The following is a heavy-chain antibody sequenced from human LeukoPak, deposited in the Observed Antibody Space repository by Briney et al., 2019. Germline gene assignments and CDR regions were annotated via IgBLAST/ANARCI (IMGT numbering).Heavy chain of an antibody. CDR1: GGSFSDYL. V-gene: IGHV4-34*01. CDR3: ARGRQLNS. CDR2: INHSGDT. Sequence: SETLSLTCAVYGGSFSDYLWSWIREFPGKGLEWIGEINHSGDTNYNPSLKSRVTISVDTSKKQFSLKLSSVTAADTAVYYCARGRQLNSWAQGSLVTVSS. D-gene: IGHD1-1*01. J-gene: IGHJ4*02.